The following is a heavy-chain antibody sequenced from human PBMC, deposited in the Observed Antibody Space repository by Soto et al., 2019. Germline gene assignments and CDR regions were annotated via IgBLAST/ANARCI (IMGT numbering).Heavy chain of an antibody. CDR2: ISAYNGNT. D-gene: IGHD4-17*01. CDR1: GYTFTSYG. Sequence: ASVKVSCKASGYTFTSYGSSWVRQARGQGLEWMGFISAYNGNTKYEQKFQDRVTMTTDTSTSTVYMELGSLRSEDTAVYYCARAVSTKTAPIDYWGQGTLVTVS. J-gene: IGHJ4*02. CDR3: ARAVSTKTAPIDY. V-gene: IGHV1-18*01.